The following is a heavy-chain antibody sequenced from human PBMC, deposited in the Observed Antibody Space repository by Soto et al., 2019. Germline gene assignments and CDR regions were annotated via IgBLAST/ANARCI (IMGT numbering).Heavy chain of an antibody. Sequence: GSLRLSCAASGFTLSSYAMSWVRQAPGKGLEWVSAISGSGGSTYYADSVKGRFTISRDNSKNTLYLQMNSLRAEDTAVYYCAKAYYYDSSGYFDYWGQGTLVTVSS. CDR2: ISGSGGST. D-gene: IGHD3-22*01. J-gene: IGHJ4*02. V-gene: IGHV3-23*01. CDR3: AKAYYYDSSGYFDY. CDR1: GFTLSSYA.